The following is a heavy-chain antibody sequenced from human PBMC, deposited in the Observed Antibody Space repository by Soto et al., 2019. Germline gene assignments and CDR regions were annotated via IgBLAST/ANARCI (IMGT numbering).Heavy chain of an antibody. CDR1: GFTFCTYG. J-gene: IGHJ4*02. D-gene: IGHD2-21*02. V-gene: IGHV3-33*06. CDR2: IWYDGSQK. Sequence: GGSLRLSCAASGFTFCTYGMHWVRQAPGKGLEWMKVIWYDGSQKYYGDSVNGRFTVSRDNSKNTVYLQMNSLRVEDTAVYYCVKDHCGGDCYSEHYFDFWGRGSQVTVSS. CDR3: VKDHCGGDCYSEHYFDF.